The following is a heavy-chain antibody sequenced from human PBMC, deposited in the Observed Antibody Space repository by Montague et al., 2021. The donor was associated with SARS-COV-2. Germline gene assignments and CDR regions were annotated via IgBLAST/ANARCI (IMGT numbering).Heavy chain of an antibody. V-gene: IGHV4-39*07. CDR2: IYYSGST. Sequence: SETLSLTCTVSGGSISGSSYYWGWIRQPPGKGLEWIGSIYYSGSTYYXPCLKSRVTISVDTSKNQFSLKLSSVTAADTAVYYCARVGRQQLVRLSGMDVWGQGTTVTVSS. CDR3: ARVGRQQLVRLSGMDV. D-gene: IGHD6-13*01. CDR1: GGSISGSSYY. J-gene: IGHJ6*02.